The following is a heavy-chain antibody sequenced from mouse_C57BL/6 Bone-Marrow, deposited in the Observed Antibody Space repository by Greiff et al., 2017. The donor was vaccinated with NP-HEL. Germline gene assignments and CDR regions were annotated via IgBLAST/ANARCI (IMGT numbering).Heavy chain of an antibody. J-gene: IGHJ2*01. CDR3: AIRRSNPCYFDY. V-gene: IGHV1-15*01. Sequence: QVQLQQSGAELVKPGASVTLSCKASGYTFTDYEMHWVKQTPVHGLEWIGAIDPEDGGTTYNQKFKGKAILTADKSSSTAYMELRSLTSEDSAVYYCAIRRSNPCYFDYWGQGTTLTVSS. D-gene: IGHD2-5*01. CDR1: GYTFTDYE. CDR2: IDPEDGGT.